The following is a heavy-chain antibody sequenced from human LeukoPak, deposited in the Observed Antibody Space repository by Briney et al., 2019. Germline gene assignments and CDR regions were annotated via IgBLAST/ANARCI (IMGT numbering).Heavy chain of an antibody. CDR2: ISAYNGNT. V-gene: IGHV1-18*01. CDR1: GYTFTSYG. Sequence: ASVKVSCKASGYTFTSYGISWVRQAPGQGLEWMGWISAYNGNTNYAQKLQGRVTMTTDTSTSTAYMELRSLRSDDTAVYYCARDVGSGWYDWYYYYMDVWGKGTTVTVSS. D-gene: IGHD6-19*01. CDR3: ARDVGSGWYDWYYYYMDV. J-gene: IGHJ6*03.